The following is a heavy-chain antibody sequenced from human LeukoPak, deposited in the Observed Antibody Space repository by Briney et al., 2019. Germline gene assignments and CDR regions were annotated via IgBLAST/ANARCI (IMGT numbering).Heavy chain of an antibody. CDR2: ISDNGVGT. Sequence: QSGGSLRLSCEVSGITFSTSVMHWVRQGPGKGLEYVSGISDNGVGTYYASSVKGRFTISRDNSKNTLYLQMDSLKDEDMAMYYCAREGHSSGYCGAFDIWGPGTMVTVSS. CDR1: GITFSTSV. CDR3: AREGHSSGYCGAFDI. D-gene: IGHD3-22*01. J-gene: IGHJ3*02. V-gene: IGHV3-64*01.